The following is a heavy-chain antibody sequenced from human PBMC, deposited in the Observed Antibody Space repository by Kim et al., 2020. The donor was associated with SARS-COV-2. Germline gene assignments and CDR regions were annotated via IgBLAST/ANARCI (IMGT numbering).Heavy chain of an antibody. D-gene: IGHD6-13*01. J-gene: IGHJ3*02. CDR3: AREGGYSSSWYPDDAFDI. Sequence: GRFTISRDNSKSTLYLQMNSLRAEDTAVYYCAREGGYSSSWYPDDAFDIWCQGTMVTVSS. V-gene: IGHV3-30*01.